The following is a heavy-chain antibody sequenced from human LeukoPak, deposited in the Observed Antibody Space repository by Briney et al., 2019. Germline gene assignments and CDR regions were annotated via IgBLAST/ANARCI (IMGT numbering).Heavy chain of an antibody. CDR2: FDPEDGET. V-gene: IGHV1-24*01. D-gene: IGHD3-10*01. Sequence: ASVKVSCKVSGYTLTELSMHWWQQPPGKGLGWMGGFDPEDGETIYAQKFQGRVTMTEDTSTDTVYMGLSSLRSEDTAVYYCATQRVTMVRGVILFDYWGQGTLVTVSS. CDR1: GYTLTELS. J-gene: IGHJ4*02. CDR3: ATQRVTMVRGVILFDY.